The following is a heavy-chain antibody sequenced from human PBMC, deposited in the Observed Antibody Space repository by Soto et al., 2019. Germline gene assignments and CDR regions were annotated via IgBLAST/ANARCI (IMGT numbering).Heavy chain of an antibody. D-gene: IGHD3-9*01. CDR3: VRDYLLTGFDT. CDR1: NGSIGTYY. V-gene: IGHV4-59*01. Sequence: SETLSLTCTVSNGSIGTYYWTWVRQPPGKGLEWIGYVYYSGSTNYNPSLKSRVGMSIDTSKNQFSLELKSVTAADTATYFCVRDYLLTGFDTWGQGTLVTVSS. J-gene: IGHJ5*02. CDR2: VYYSGST.